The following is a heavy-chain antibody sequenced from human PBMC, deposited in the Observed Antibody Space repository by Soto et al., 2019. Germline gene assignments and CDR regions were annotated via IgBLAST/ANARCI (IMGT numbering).Heavy chain of an antibody. D-gene: IGHD3-9*01. Sequence: SETRSLTCWVSGGSIGRYSGGCIRGRPRKRLERFGQFFYIRSTTYNPSLKSRVTISVDTSKNQFSLKLSSVTAADTAVYYCARVWCSSYYDILTGHQHYYYYGMDVWGKGTTVT. CDR1: GGSIGRYS. CDR3: ARVWCSSYYDILTGHQHYYYYGMDV. CDR2: FFYIRST. V-gene: IGHV4-59*01. J-gene: IGHJ6*04.